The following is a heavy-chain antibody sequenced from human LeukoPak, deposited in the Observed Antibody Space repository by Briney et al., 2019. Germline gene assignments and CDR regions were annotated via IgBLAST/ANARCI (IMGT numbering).Heavy chain of an antibody. Sequence: SETLSLTCTVSGGSISSSSYYWGWVRQPPGKGLEWIGSIYYSGSTYYNPSLKSRVTISVDTSKNQFSLKLSSVTAADTAVYYCTVTSFWGQGTLVTVSS. CDR2: IYYSGST. V-gene: IGHV4-39*01. J-gene: IGHJ4*02. D-gene: IGHD2-2*01. CDR3: TVTSF. CDR1: GGSISSSSYY.